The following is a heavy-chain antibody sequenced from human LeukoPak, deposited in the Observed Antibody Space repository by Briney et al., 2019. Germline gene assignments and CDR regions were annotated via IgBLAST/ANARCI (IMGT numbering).Heavy chain of an antibody. CDR3: ARVQGSYYAPYFDY. D-gene: IGHD1-26*01. CDR2: IYSGGST. CDR1: GFTVSSNY. J-gene: IGHJ4*02. Sequence: GGSLRPSCAASGFTVSSNYMSWVRQAPGKGLEWVSVIYSGGSTYYADSVKGRFTISRDNSKNTLYLQMNSLRAEDTAVYYCARVQGSYYAPYFDYWGQGTLVTVSS. V-gene: IGHV3-53*01.